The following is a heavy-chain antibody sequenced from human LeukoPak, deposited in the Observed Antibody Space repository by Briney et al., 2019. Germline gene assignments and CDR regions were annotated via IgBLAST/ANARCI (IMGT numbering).Heavy chain of an antibody. V-gene: IGHV3-20*04. J-gene: IGHJ3*02. CDR1: GFTFDDYG. D-gene: IGHD1-26*01. CDR2: INWNGGST. CDR3: AKDRRGGSYYAATLDI. Sequence: GGSLRLSCAASGFTFDDYGMSWVRQAPGKGLEWVSGINWNGGSTGYADSVKGRFTISRDNSKNTLYVQMNSLRVEDTAVYYCAKDRRGGSYYAATLDIWGQGTMVTVSS.